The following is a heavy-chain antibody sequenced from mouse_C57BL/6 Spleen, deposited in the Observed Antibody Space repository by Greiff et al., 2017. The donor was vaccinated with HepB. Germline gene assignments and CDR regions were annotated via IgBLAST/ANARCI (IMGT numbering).Heavy chain of an antibody. CDR1: GYTFTSYW. V-gene: IGHV1-59*01. CDR2: IDPSDSYT. J-gene: IGHJ4*01. CDR3: ARGRITTVVAPMDY. D-gene: IGHD1-1*01. Sequence: VQLQQPGAELVRPGTSVKLSCKASGYTFTSYWMHWVKQRPGQGLEWIGVIDPSDSYTNYNQKFKGKATLTVDTSSSTAYMQLSSLTSEDSAVYYCARGRITTVVAPMDYWGQGTSVTVSS.